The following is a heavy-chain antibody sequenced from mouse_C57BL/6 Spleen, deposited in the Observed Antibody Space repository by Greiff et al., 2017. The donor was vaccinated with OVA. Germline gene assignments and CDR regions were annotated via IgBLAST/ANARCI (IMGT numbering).Heavy chain of an antibody. CDR2: ISNGGGST. V-gene: IGHV5-12*01. CDR1: GFTFSDYY. CDR3: ARPGGSTMVTTRYFDV. D-gene: IGHD2-2*01. Sequence: EVQLQESGGGLVQPGGSLKLSCAASGFTFSDYYMYWVRQTPEKRLEWVAYISNGGGSTYYPDTVKGRFTISRDNAKNTLYLQMSRLKSEDTAMYYCARPGGSTMVTTRYFDVWGTGTTVTVSS. J-gene: IGHJ1*03.